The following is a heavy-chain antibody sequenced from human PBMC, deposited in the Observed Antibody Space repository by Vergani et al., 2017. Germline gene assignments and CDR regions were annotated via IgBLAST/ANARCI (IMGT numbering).Heavy chain of an antibody. CDR2: IDPSDSYT. Sequence: EVQLVPSGAEVKKPGASLTISCKGSGYSFTSYWISWVRQMPGKGLEWMGRIDPSDSYTNYSPSFQGHVTISADKSISTAYLQWSSLKASDTAMYYCARPSRTSRSAPSGDYWGQGTLVTVSS. CDR1: GYSFTSYW. CDR3: ARPSRTSRSAPSGDY. J-gene: IGHJ4*02. D-gene: IGHD6-6*01. V-gene: IGHV5-10-1*01.